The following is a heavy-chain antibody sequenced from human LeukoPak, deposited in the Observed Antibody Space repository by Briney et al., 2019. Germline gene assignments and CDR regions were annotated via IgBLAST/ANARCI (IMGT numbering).Heavy chain of an antibody. J-gene: IGHJ4*02. CDR2: INAGNGNT. D-gene: IGHD4-17*01. CDR1: GFTFSIYW. CDR3: ARKALGDYDFDY. V-gene: IGHV1-3*01. Sequence: PGGSLRLSCSASGFTFSIYWMSWVRQAPGQRLEWMGWINAGNGNTKYSQKFQGRVTITRDTSASTAYMELSSLRSEDTAVYYCARKALGDYDFDYWGQGTLVTVSS.